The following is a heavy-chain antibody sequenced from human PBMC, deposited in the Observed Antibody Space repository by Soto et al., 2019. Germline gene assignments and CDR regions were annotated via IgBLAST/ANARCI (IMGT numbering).Heavy chain of an antibody. CDR2: ISYDGSNK. J-gene: IGHJ6*02. Sequence: GGSLRLSCAASGFTFSSYAMHWVRQAPGKGLEWVAVISYDGSNKYYADSVKGRFTISRDNSKNTLYLQMNSLRAEDTAVYYCARGNSGYDGYYYGMDVWGQGTTVTVSS. CDR3: ARGNSGYDGYYYGMDV. V-gene: IGHV3-30-3*01. CDR1: GFTFSSYA. D-gene: IGHD5-12*01.